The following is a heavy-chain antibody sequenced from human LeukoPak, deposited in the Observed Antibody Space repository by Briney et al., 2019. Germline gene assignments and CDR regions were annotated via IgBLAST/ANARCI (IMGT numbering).Heavy chain of an antibody. V-gene: IGHV4-4*07. CDR1: GGSISSYY. D-gene: IGHD2-15*01. J-gene: IGHJ4*02. Sequence: PSETLSLTCTVSGGSISSYYWSWIRQPAGKGLEWIGRIYTSGSTNYNPSLKSRVTISVDKSKNQFSLKLSSVTAADTAVYYCARDRGHSGYCSGGSCNWDLDYWGQGTLVTVSS. CDR3: ARDRGHSGYCSGGSCNWDLDY. CDR2: IYTSGST.